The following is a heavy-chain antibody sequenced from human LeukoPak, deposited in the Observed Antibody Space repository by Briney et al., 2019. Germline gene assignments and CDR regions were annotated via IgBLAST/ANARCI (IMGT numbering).Heavy chain of an antibody. V-gene: IGHV4-30-4*08. D-gene: IGHD3-3*01. CDR1: GGSISSGDYF. CDR3: AIDRITIFGVVLDY. J-gene: IGHJ4*02. CDR2: IYYSGSA. Sequence: PSQTLSLTCTVSGGSISSGDYFWSWIRQPPGKGLEWIGYIYYSGSAYYNPSLRSRVTISVDTSKNQFSLRLSSVTAADTAVYYCAIDRITIFGVVLDYWGQGTLVTVSS.